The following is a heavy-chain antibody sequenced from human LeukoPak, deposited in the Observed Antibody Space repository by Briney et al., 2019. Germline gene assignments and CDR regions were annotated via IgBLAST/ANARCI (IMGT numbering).Heavy chain of an antibody. J-gene: IGHJ4*02. CDR1: GFTFSSYE. Sequence: GGSLRLSCAASGFTFSSYEMNWVRQAPGEGLEWVSYISSSGSTIYYEDSVKGRFTISRDNAKNSLYLQMNSLRAEDTAVYYCAARSGRIQLVSDYWGQGTLVTVSS. D-gene: IGHD5-18*01. CDR2: ISSSGSTI. V-gene: IGHV3-48*03. CDR3: AARSGRIQLVSDY.